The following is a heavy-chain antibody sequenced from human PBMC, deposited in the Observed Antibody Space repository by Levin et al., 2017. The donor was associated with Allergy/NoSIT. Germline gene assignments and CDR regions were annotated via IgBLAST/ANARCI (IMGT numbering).Heavy chain of an antibody. V-gene: IGHV4-31*03. CDR3: ARVGRWEYGDSDNWFDP. Sequence: SQTLSLTCTVSGGSIRSGGYYWSWIRQHPGKGLEWIGYIYYSGSTYYNPSLKSRVTISVDTSKNQFSLKLSSVTAADTAVYYCARVGRWEYGDSDNWFDPWGQGTLVTVSS. CDR2: IYYSGST. J-gene: IGHJ5*02. CDR1: GGSIRSGGYY. D-gene: IGHD4-17*01.